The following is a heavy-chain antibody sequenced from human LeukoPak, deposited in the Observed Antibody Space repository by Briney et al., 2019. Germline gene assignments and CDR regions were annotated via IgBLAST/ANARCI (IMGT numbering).Heavy chain of an antibody. CDR2: INPSGGST. D-gene: IGHD3-16*02. CDR1: GYTFTSYY. Sequence: ASVKVSCKASGYTFTSYYMHWVRQAPGQGLEWMGIINPSGGSTSYAQKFQGRVTMTRETSTSTVYMELSSLRSEDTAVYYCARVQARLRLGELSLSYWGQGTLVTVSS. J-gene: IGHJ4*02. CDR3: ARVQARLRLGELSLSY. V-gene: IGHV1-46*01.